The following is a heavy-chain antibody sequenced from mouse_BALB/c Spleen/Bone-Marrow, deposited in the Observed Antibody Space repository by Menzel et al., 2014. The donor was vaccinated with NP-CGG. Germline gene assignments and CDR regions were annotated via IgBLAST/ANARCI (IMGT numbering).Heavy chain of an antibody. CDR3: ARRTGTDYYAMDY. J-gene: IGHJ4*01. Sequence: EVQRVESGGDLVKPGGSLKLSCAASGFTFSSYGMSWVRQTPDKRLEWVATISSGGVYTYYPDSVKGRSTISRDNAKNTLYLQMSSLKSEDTAMYYCARRTGTDYYAMDYWGQGTSVTVSS. CDR1: GFTFSSYG. D-gene: IGHD4-1*01. CDR2: ISSGGVYT. V-gene: IGHV5-6*01.